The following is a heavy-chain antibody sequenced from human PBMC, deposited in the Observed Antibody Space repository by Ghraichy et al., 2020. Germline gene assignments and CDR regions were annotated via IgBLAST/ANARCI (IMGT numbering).Heavy chain of an antibody. D-gene: IGHD2-15*01. Sequence: SVKVSCKASGGTFSSYAISWVRQAPGQGLEWMGRIIPFLGIGNYAQKFQGRVTITADKSTSTAYMEVSSLRSEDTAVYYCARDSLTSGVVVADTYYGMDVWGQGTTVTVSS. V-gene: IGHV1-69*04. CDR1: GGTFSSYA. CDR2: IIPFLGIG. CDR3: ARDSLTSGVVVADTYYGMDV. J-gene: IGHJ6*02.